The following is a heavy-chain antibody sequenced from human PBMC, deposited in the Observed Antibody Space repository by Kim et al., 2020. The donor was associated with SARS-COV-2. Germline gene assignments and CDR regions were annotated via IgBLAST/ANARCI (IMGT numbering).Heavy chain of an antibody. Sequence: GGSLRLSCAASGFTFSVYEMSWVRQAPGRGLEWVSYISSSGSTIYYADSVKGPFTISRDNAKNSLYLQMNSLRAEDTAVYYCARGAKPGYCRSTSCPSGAFDIWGQGTMVTVSS. V-gene: IGHV3-48*03. CDR1: GFTFSVYE. CDR2: ISSSGSTI. J-gene: IGHJ3*02. D-gene: IGHD2-2*01. CDR3: ARGAKPGYCRSTSCPSGAFDI.